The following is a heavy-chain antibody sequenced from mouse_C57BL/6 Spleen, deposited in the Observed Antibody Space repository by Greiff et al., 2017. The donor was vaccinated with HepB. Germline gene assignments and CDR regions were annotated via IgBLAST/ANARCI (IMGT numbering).Heavy chain of an antibody. J-gene: IGHJ2*01. Sequence: EVQVVESEGGLVQPGSSMKLSCTASGFTFSDYYMAWVRQVPEKGLEWVANINFDGSSTYYLDSLKSRFIISRDNAKNILYLQMSSLKSEDTATYYCARDGDGYYPFFDYWGQGTTLTVSS. CDR2: INFDGSST. CDR3: ARDGDGYYPFFDY. CDR1: GFTFSDYY. D-gene: IGHD2-3*01. V-gene: IGHV5-16*01.